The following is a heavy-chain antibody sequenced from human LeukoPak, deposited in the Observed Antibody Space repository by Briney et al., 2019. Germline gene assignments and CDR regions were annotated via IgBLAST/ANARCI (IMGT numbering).Heavy chain of an antibody. V-gene: IGHV4-34*01. CDR3: ARMDSRLQQLVRRGYNWFDP. D-gene: IGHD6-13*01. J-gene: IGHJ5*02. CDR1: GGSFSGYY. CDR2: INHSGST. Sequence: SETLSLTCAVYGGSFSGYYWSWIRQPPGKGLEWIGEINHSGSTNYNPSLKSRVTISVDTSKNQFSLKLSSVTAADTAVYYCARMDSRLQQLVRRGYNWFDPWGQGTLVTVS.